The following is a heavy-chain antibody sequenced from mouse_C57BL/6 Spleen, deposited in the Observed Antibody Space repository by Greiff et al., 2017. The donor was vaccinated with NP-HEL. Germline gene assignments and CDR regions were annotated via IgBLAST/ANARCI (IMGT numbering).Heavy chain of an antibody. D-gene: IGHD2-4*01. CDR3: AKGYDYVYYAMDY. Sequence: QVQLQQSGPELVKPGASVKISCKASGYAFSRSWMNWVKQRPGKGLEWIGRIYPGDGDTNYNGKFKGKATLTADKSSSTAYLQLSSLTSEASAVYFCAKGYDYVYYAMDYWGQGTSVTVSS. CDR1: GYAFSRSW. J-gene: IGHJ4*01. CDR2: IYPGDGDT. V-gene: IGHV1-82*01.